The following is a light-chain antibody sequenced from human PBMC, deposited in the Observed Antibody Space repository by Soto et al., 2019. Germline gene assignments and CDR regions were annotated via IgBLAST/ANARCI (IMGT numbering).Light chain of an antibody. CDR3: QSYDSSLSVVV. J-gene: IGLJ2*01. CDR2: GNS. V-gene: IGLV1-40*01. CDR1: SSNIGAGYD. Sequence: QSVLTQPPSVSGAPGQRVTISCTGSSSNIGAGYDVHWYQQLPGTAPKLLIYGNSNRPSGVPDRVSGSKSGTSASLAITGLQAEDEAYYYCQSYDSSLSVVVFGGGTKLTVL.